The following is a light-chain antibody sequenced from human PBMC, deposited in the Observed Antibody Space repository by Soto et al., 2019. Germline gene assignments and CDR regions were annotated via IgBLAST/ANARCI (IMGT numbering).Light chain of an antibody. CDR3: QQRSNWPPT. CDR1: RSVLYKSNNKNH. J-gene: IGKJ1*01. V-gene: IGKV4-1*01. CDR2: WAS. Sequence: DIVMTQSPDSLAVSLGERATMNCKCSRSVLYKSNNKNHLAWYQQKPGQPPQLIIYWASTRESGVPERFSGSGSGTDFTLTISSLEPEDFAVYYCQQRSNWPPTFGQGTKVDIK.